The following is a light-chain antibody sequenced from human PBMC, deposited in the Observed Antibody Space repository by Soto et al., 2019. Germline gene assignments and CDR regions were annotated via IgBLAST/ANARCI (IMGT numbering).Light chain of an antibody. CDR1: QSINSY. Sequence: LTQSLFFLSAPVGDRVTITCLVSQSINSYLAWYQQKPGKSPKLLIYVASTLQCGVPSRFSGSGSGTEFTLTISSVQAEDVATYNCEQPISYPRTFGQGTKVDI. CDR3: EQPISYPRT. V-gene: IGKV1-9*01. J-gene: IGKJ1*01. CDR2: VAS.